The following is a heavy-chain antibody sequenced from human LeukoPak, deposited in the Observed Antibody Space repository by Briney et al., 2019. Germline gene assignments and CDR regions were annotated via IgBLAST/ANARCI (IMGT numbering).Heavy chain of an antibody. Sequence: PSETLSLTCTVSGDSINNNVYYWGWIRQPPGKGLEWIAIISYSGTTNYNPSLKTRATISIDTSKNKFSLKVNSVTAADTAMYYCARDRGLWLGEARDAFDIWGQGTMVTVFS. V-gene: IGHV4-39*07. D-gene: IGHD3-10*01. CDR2: ISYSGTT. CDR1: GDSINNNVYY. CDR3: ARDRGLWLGEARDAFDI. J-gene: IGHJ3*02.